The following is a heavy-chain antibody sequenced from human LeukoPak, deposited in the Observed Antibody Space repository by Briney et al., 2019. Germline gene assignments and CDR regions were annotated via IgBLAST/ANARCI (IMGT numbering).Heavy chain of an antibody. CDR1: GFTFSSYG. D-gene: IGHD3/OR15-3a*01. CDR2: ILYDGSNK. V-gene: IGHV3-30*03. J-gene: IGHJ4*02. CDR3: ARPSFRTGSYFDH. Sequence: PGRSLRLSCAASGFTFSSYGMNWVRQAPGKGLEWVAVILYDGSNKYYADSVKGRFTISRDNSKNTLYLQMNSLRAEDTAVYYCARPSFRTGSYFDHWGQGTLVTVSS.